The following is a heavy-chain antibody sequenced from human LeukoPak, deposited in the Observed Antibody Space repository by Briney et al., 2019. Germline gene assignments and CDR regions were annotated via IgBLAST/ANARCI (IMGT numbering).Heavy chain of an antibody. CDR3: ARERPIGFDY. V-gene: IGHV3-7*01. CDR1: GFTFSSYW. Sequence: PGGSLRLSCAASGFTFSSYWVSWVRQAPGKGLEWVANIKQDGSEKYYVDSVKGRFTISRDNAKNSLYLQMNSLRAEDTAVYYCARERPIGFDYWGQGTLVTVSS. CDR2: IKQDGSEK. J-gene: IGHJ4*02.